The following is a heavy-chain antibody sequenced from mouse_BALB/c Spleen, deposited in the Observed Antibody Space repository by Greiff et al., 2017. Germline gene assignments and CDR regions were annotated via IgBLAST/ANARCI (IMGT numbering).Heavy chain of an antibody. Sequence: VQLQQSGAELVKPGASVKISCKATGYTFSSYWIEWVKQRPGHGLEWIGEILPGSGSTNYNEKFKGKATFTADTSSNTAYMQLSSLTSEDSAVYYCARFGSSYAMDYWGQGTSVTVSS. V-gene: IGHV1-9*01. CDR3: ARFGSSYAMDY. CDR2: ILPGSGST. J-gene: IGHJ4*01. CDR1: GYTFSSYW.